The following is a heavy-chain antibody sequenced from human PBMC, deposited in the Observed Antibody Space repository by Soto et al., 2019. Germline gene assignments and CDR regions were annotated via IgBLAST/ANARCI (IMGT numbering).Heavy chain of an antibody. D-gene: IGHD1-26*01. CDR2: IVPMLGTP. CDR1: GGTFDNFI. Sequence: QVQLVQSGAEVKEPGSSVRVSCKASGGTFDNFIMNWVRQTPGQGLEWMGGIVPMLGTPTYAEKFKGRVTISATRSTSTIYMEVTSLRSEDTAIYYCARNVTYSSSLSEYSGLDVWGQGTKVNVSS. V-gene: IGHV1-69*01. CDR3: ARNVTYSSSLSEYSGLDV. J-gene: IGHJ6*02.